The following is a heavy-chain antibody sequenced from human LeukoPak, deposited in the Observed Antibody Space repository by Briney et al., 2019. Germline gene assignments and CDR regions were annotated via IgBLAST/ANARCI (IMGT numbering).Heavy chain of an antibody. J-gene: IGHJ6*03. Sequence: TSEALSLTCTVSGASISSYYWSWFRRPPGKGLEWIAYIFPSGSINFNPSLKSRVSISVDGSKNNFSLDLSSVTAADTAVYYCARRRDETAKAAGYYHMDVWGKGTTVTVSS. V-gene: IGHV4-4*09. CDR1: GASISSYY. D-gene: IGHD3-22*01. CDR2: IFPSGSI. CDR3: ARRRDETAKAAGYYHMDV.